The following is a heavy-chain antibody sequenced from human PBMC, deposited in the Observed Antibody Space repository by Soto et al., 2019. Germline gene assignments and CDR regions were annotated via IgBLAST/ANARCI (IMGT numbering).Heavy chain of an antibody. CDR2: IIPIIGII. CDR1: GGTFSTYT. Sequence: VKVSCKASGGTFSTYTITWVRQAPGQGLEWMGRIIPIIGIINYAQKFQGRVTITADKFTGTAYMELTRLRSDDTAVYYCAGDPDSHYNDSHASSYPWGQGTLVTVS. J-gene: IGHJ5*02. D-gene: IGHD3-22*01. CDR3: AGDPDSHYNDSHASSYP. V-gene: IGHV1-69*04.